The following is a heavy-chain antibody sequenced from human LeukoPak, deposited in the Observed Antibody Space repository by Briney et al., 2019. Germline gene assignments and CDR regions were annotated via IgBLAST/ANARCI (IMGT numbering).Heavy chain of an antibody. J-gene: IGHJ4*02. CDR3: AKDLYSSTSGFDY. CDR1: GFTFSSYA. CDR2: ISYDGSNK. Sequence: PGRSLRLSCAASGFTFSSYAMHWVRQAPGKGLEWVAIISYDGSNKYYADSVKGRFTISRDNSKNTLYLQMNSLRAEDTAVYYCAKDLYSSTSGFDYWGQGTLVTVSS. V-gene: IGHV3-30-3*01. D-gene: IGHD6-13*01.